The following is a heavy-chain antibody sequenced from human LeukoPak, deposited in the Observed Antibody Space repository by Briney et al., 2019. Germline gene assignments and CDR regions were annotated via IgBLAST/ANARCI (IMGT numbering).Heavy chain of an antibody. V-gene: IGHV4-34*01. CDR1: GGSFSGYS. J-gene: IGHJ4*02. CDR3: ASPYCTNGVCYGYFDY. CDR2: INHSGST. Sequence: SETLSLTCAVYGGSFSGYSWSCIRQPPGKGLEWIGEINHSGSTNYNPSLKSRVTISIDTSKNQFSLKLSSVTAADTAVYYCASPYCTNGVCYGYFDYWGQGTLVTVSS. D-gene: IGHD2-8*01.